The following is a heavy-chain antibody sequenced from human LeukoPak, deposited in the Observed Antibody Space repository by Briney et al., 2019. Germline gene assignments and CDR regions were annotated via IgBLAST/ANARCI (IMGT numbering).Heavy chain of an antibody. Sequence: KPSETLSLTCTVSGGSISSSSYYWGWIRQPPGKGLEWIGSIYYSGSTYYNPSLKSRVTISVDTSKNQFSLKLSSVTAADTAVYYCARGMMFAAYWGQGTLVTVSS. D-gene: IGHD3-10*02. CDR3: ARGMMFAAY. CDR2: IYYSGST. CDR1: GGSISSSSYY. J-gene: IGHJ4*02. V-gene: IGHV4-39*01.